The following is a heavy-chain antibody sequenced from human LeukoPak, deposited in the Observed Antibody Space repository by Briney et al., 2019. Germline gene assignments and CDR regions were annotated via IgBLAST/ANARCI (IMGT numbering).Heavy chain of an antibody. CDR1: GFTFSSYG. CDR2: ISYDGSNK. J-gene: IGHJ4*02. CDR3: AKDRRVIVVVPAAQS. D-gene: IGHD2-2*01. V-gene: IGHV3-30*18. Sequence: PGGSLRLSCAASGFTFSSYGMHWVRQAPGKGLEWVAVISYDGSNKYYADSVKGRFTISRDNSKNTLYLQMNSLRAEDTAVYYCAKDRRVIVVVPAAQSWGQGTLVTVSS.